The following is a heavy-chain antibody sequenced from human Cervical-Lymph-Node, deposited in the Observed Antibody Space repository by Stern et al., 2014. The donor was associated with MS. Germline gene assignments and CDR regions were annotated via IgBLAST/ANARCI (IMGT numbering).Heavy chain of an antibody. CDR2: ISRSSGDV. V-gene: IGHV3-9*01. J-gene: IGHJ4*02. Sequence: EVQLVESGGGLVQPGRSLRLSCAASGFTLSDYAMHWVRQAPGKGLEWVSGISRSSGDVWYADSVKGRFTISRDNAKNSLYLQMNSLRTEDAVLYYCARRNGNYEFDYWGQGTLVTVSS. CDR3: ARRNGNYEFDY. CDR1: GFTLSDYA. D-gene: IGHD1-7*01.